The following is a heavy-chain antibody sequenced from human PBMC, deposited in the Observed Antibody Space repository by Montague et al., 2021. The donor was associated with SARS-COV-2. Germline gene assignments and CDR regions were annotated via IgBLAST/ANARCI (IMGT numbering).Heavy chain of an antibody. CDR3: ARRPLGYYYYGMDV. V-gene: IGHV4-4*02. CDR1: GGAISSNNG. Sequence: SETLSLTCAVSGGAISSNNGRSWVRQPAGKGLGLMGEIYHSGSTNYNPSLKSRVTISVDKSKNQFSLKLSSVTAADTAVYYCARRPLGYYYYGMDVWGQGTTVTVSS. CDR2: IYHSGST. J-gene: IGHJ6*02.